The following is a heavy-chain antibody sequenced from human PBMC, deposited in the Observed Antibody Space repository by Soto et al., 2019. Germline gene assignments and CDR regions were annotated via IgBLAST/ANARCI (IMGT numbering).Heavy chain of an antibody. CDR1: GFTFSSYG. CDR2: ISYDGSNK. V-gene: IGHV3-30*18. CDR3: AKDLLSLRRITMVRGPEYYYYGMDV. Sequence: GGSLRLSCAASGFTFSSYGMHWVRQATGKGLEWVAVISYDGSNKYYADSVKGRFTISRDNSKNTLYLQMNSLRAEDTAVYYCAKDLLSLRRITMVRGPEYYYYGMDVWGQGTTVTVSS. D-gene: IGHD3-10*01. J-gene: IGHJ6*02.